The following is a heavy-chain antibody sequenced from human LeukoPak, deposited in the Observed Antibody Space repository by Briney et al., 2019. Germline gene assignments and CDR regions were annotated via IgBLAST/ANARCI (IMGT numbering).Heavy chain of an antibody. CDR1: GFTVSNYY. J-gene: IGHJ5*02. V-gene: IGHV3-53*01. CDR2: LYSGGTT. D-gene: IGHD1-1*01. Sequence: GGSLRLSCAASGFTVSNYYMSWVRQAPGKGLEWVSVLYSGGTTHYADSVKGRFTISRDNSKNTLFLQMDSLRPEDTAVYYCVRGTWFDPWGQGTLGTVSS. CDR3: VRGTWFDP.